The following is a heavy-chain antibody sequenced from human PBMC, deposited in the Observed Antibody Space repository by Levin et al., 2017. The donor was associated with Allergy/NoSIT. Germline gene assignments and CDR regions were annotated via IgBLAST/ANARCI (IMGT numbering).Heavy chain of an antibody. CDR1: GGSISGDY. D-gene: IGHD6-6*01. CDR3: ATAVGHSSLFYS. CDR2: IYYSGST. J-gene: IGHJ4*02. V-gene: IGHV4-59*01. Sequence: RASETLSLSCSVSGGSISGDYWTWIRQPPGKGLEWIGYIYYSGSTNYNPSLNSRVTISLDTPKNQFSLKLDSVTAADTAVYYCATAVGHSSLFYSWGQGALVTVSS.